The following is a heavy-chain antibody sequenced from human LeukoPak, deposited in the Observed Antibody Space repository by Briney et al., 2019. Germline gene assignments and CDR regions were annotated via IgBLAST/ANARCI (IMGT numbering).Heavy chain of an antibody. CDR3: ARTYIRGYSYGVLGY. V-gene: IGHV3-30*04. J-gene: IGHJ4*02. Sequence: GGSLRLSCAASGFTFSSYAMHWVRQAPGKGLEGVAVISYDGSNKYYADSVKGRFTISRDNSKNTLYLQMNSLRAEDTAVYYCARTYIRGYSYGVLGYWGQGTLVTVSS. CDR2: ISYDGSNK. D-gene: IGHD5-18*01. CDR1: GFTFSSYA.